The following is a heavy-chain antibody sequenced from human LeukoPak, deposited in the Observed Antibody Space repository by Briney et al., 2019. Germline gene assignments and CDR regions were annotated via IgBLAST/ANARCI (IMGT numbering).Heavy chain of an antibody. CDR2: TYYSGST. V-gene: IGHV4-59*08. J-gene: IGHJ4*02. CDR1: GGSISSYY. D-gene: IGHD3-22*01. CDR3: ASLVYYDSSGYATFDY. Sequence: SETLSLTCTVSGGSISSYYWSWIRQPPGKGLEWIGYTYYSGSTNYNPSLKSRVTISVDTSKNQFSLKLSSVTAADTAVYYCASLVYYDSSGYATFDYWGQGTLVTVSS.